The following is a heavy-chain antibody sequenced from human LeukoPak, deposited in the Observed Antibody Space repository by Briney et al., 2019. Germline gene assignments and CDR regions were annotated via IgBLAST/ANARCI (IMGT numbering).Heavy chain of an antibody. Sequence: ASVKVSCKASGYTFTGYYMHWVRQAPGQGLEWMGWINPNSGGTNYAQKFQGRVTMTRDTSISTAYMELSRLRSDDTAVYYCARVRVTSPLAPFDSWGQGTLVTVSS. D-gene: IGHD1-14*01. V-gene: IGHV1-2*02. CDR1: GYTFTGYY. CDR2: INPNSGGT. CDR3: ARVRVTSPLAPFDS. J-gene: IGHJ4*02.